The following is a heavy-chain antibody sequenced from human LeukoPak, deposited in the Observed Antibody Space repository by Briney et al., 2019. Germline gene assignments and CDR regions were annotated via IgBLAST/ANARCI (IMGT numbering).Heavy chain of an antibody. J-gene: IGHJ4*02. CDR2: ISSNGGST. V-gene: IGHV3-64D*09. CDR1: GFTFSRYA. Sequence: GGSLRLSCAASGFTFSRYAMHWVRQAPGKGLEYVSAISSNGGSTYYGDSVKGRFTISRDNSKNTLYLQMSSLRAEDTSVYYCVKARGIQLWLPGDYWGQGTLVTVSS. CDR3: VKARGIQLWLPGDY. D-gene: IGHD5-18*01.